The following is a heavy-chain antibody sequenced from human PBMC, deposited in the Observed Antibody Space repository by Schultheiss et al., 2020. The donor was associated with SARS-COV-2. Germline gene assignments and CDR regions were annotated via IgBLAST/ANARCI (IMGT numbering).Heavy chain of an antibody. Sequence: GGSLRLSCAASGFTFSNYAMSWVRQAPGKGLEWVSSISGGGGSTYYANSVRGRFTISRDNSKNTLFLQMNSLRAEDTAVYYCAKDRYCRGGTCLRSYFDNWGQGTRVTVSS. CDR1: GFTFSNYA. J-gene: IGHJ4*02. CDR2: ISGGGGST. D-gene: IGHD2-15*01. CDR3: AKDRYCRGGTCLRSYFDN. V-gene: IGHV3-23*01.